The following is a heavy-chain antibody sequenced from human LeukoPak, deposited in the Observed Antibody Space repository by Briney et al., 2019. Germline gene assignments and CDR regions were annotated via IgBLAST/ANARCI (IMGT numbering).Heavy chain of an antibody. V-gene: IGHV4-34*01. CDR1: GWSFNDYY. CDR3: ARGQVPAARGYNWFDP. D-gene: IGHD2-2*01. CDR2: INARGDS. Sequence: SETLSLTCAVYGWSFNDYYWNWIRQPPGKGPEWIWEINARGDSNFNPSLKSRVTISVDTSKSQFSLRLTSMIAADTAVYYCARGQVPAARGYNWFDPWGQGTLVTVSS. J-gene: IGHJ5*02.